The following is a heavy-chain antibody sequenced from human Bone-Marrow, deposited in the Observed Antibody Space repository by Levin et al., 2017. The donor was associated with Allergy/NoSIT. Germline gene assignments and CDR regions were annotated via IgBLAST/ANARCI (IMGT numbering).Heavy chain of an antibody. D-gene: IGHD6-13*01. V-gene: IGHV3-48*03. CDR2: ISSSGSTI. Sequence: PGGSLRLSCAASGFTFSSYEMNWVRQAPGKGLEWVSYISSSGSTIYYADSVKGRFTISRDNAKNSLYLQMNSLRAEDTAVYYCAREFSRPPVGAAATNWFDPWGQGTLVTVSS. CDR1: GFTFSSYE. J-gene: IGHJ5*02. CDR3: AREFSRPPVGAAATNWFDP.